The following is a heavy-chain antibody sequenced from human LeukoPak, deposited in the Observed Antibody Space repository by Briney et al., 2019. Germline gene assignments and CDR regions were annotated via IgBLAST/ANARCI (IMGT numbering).Heavy chain of an antibody. CDR2: INWNGGST. Sequence: GGSLRLSCAASGFTFSSYGMSWVRQAPGKGLEWVSGINWNGGSTGYADSVKGRFTISRDNAKNSLYLQMNSLRAEDTALYYCARMYSSGWYTPGDYWGQGTLVTVSS. CDR3: ARMYSSGWYTPGDY. D-gene: IGHD6-19*01. CDR1: GFTFSSYG. J-gene: IGHJ4*02. V-gene: IGHV3-20*04.